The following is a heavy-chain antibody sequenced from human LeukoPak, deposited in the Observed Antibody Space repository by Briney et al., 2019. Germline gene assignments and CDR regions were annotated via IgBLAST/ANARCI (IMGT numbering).Heavy chain of an antibody. V-gene: IGHV4-59*08. D-gene: IGHD1-26*01. Sequence: SETPSLTCTVSGGSISSYYWSWIRQPPGKGLEWIGYIYYSGSTNYNPSLKSRVTISVDTSKNQFSLKLSSVTAADTAVYYCARRSSYSGSYNQFDIWGQGTMVTVSS. CDR2: IYYSGST. CDR3: ARRSSYSGSYNQFDI. J-gene: IGHJ3*02. CDR1: GGSISSYY.